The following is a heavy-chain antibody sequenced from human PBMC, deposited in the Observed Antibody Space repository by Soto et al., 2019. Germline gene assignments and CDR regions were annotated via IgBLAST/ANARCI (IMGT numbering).Heavy chain of an antibody. CDR3: AREPSLSFDP. CDR1: GYTFTSYD. V-gene: IGHV1-8*01. J-gene: IGHJ5*02. D-gene: IGHD3-10*01. Sequence: QVQLVQSGAEVKKPGASVKVSCKASGYTFTSYDINWVRQATGQGLEWMGWMNPNSGNTGYAQKFQGRVTMTRNTSISTAYLELSSLSSDDVAVNYGAREPSLSFDPWGQGTLATVSS. CDR2: MNPNSGNT.